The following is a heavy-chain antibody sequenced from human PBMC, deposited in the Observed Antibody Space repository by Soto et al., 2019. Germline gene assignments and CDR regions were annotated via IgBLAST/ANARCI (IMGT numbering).Heavy chain of an antibody. V-gene: IGHV4-31*03. Sequence: QVQLQESGPGLVKPSQTLSLTCTVSGGSISSGGYYWSWIRQHPGKGLEWIGYIYYSGSTYYNPXLKSRVTISVXXSXNXXSLKLSSVTAADTAVYYCARHARLYGSGSYYTWDYWGQGTLVTVSS. CDR2: IYYSGST. J-gene: IGHJ4*02. D-gene: IGHD3-10*01. CDR1: GGSISSGGYY. CDR3: ARHARLYGSGSYYTWDY.